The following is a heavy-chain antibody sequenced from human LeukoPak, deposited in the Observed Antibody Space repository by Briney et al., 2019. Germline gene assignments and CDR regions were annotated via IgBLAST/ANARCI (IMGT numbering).Heavy chain of an antibody. Sequence: SQTLSLTCTVSGGSISSGGYYWSWIRQHPGKGLEWIGYIYYSGSTYYNPSLKSRVTISVDTSKNQFSLNLNSVTAADTAVYYCARPDDYGASGYFEYWGQGTLVTVSS. J-gene: IGHJ4*02. CDR1: GGSISSGGYY. CDR2: IYYSGST. CDR3: ARPDDYGASGYFEY. V-gene: IGHV4-31*03. D-gene: IGHD4-17*01.